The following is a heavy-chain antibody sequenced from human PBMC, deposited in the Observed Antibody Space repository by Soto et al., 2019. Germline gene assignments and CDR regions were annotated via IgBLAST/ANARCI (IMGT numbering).Heavy chain of an antibody. J-gene: IGHJ3*02. CDR2: IYDSGTT. Sequence: SETLSLTCTVSAGSLNSGSSYWSWIRQHPGKGLEWIGYIYDSGTTYYNPSLKSRLTISVDTSKNQFSLKLSSVTAADTAVYYCARLRLWFGDHDAFDIWGQGTMVTVSS. CDR1: AGSLNSGSSY. CDR3: ARLRLWFGDHDAFDI. D-gene: IGHD3-10*01. V-gene: IGHV4-30-4*08.